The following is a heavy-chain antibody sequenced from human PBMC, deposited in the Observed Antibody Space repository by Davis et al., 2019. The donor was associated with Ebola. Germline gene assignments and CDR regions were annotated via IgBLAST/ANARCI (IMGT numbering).Heavy chain of an antibody. D-gene: IGHD3-3*01. CDR2: ISGSGGST. J-gene: IGHJ6*02. CDR1: GFTFSSYA. Sequence: GGSLRLSCAASGFTFSSYAMSWVRQAPGKGLEWVSAISGSGGSTYYADSVKGRFTISRDDSKNTAYLQMNSLKTEDTAVYYCTRPLYYDSSGMDVWGQGTTVTVSS. CDR3: TRPLYYDSSGMDV. V-gene: IGHV3-23*01.